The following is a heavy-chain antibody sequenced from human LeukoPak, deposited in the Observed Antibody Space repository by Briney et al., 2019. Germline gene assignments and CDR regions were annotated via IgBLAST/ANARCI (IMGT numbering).Heavy chain of an antibody. CDR2: ISSSGSTI. Sequence: GGSLRLSCAASGFTFSSYEMNWVRQAPGKGLEWVSYISSSGSTIYYADSVKGRFTISRDNAKNSLYLQMNSLRAEDTAVYYCARETMVRGVITLDYWGQGTLVTVSS. CDR1: GFTFSSYE. CDR3: ARETMVRGVITLDY. V-gene: IGHV3-48*03. D-gene: IGHD3-10*01. J-gene: IGHJ4*02.